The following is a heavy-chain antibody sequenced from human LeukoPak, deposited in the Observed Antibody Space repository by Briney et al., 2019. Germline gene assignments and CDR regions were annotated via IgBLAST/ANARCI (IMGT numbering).Heavy chain of an antibody. CDR3: ARDLGYDIDVGSGSDY. V-gene: IGHV3-30-3*01. CDR1: GFTFSSYA. J-gene: IGHJ4*02. Sequence: PGGSLRLSCAASGFTFSSYAMHWVRQAPGKGLEWVAVTSYDGSNKYYADSVKGRFTISRDNSKNTLYLQMNSLRAEDTAVYYCARDLGYDIDVGSGSDYWGQGTLVTVSS. D-gene: IGHD3-9*01. CDR2: TSYDGSNK.